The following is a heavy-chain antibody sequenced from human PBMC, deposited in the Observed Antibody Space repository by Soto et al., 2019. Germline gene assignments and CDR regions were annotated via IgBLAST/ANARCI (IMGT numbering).Heavy chain of an antibody. CDR2: IYYSGST. V-gene: IGHV4-30-4*01. CDR3: ARDLIDILTGENWFDP. CDR1: GGSISSGDYY. D-gene: IGHD3-9*01. Sequence: SETLSLTCTVSGGSISSGDYYWSWIRQPPGKGLEWIGYIYYSGSTYYNPPLKSRVTISVDTSKNQFSLKLSSVTAADTAVYYCARDLIDILTGENWFDPWGQGTLVTVSS. J-gene: IGHJ5*02.